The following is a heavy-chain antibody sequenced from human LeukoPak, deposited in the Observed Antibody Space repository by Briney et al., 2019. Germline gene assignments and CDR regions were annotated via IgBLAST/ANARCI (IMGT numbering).Heavy chain of an antibody. CDR2: FDPEDGET. J-gene: IGHJ4*02. CDR1: GYTLTELS. V-gene: IGHV1-24*01. CDR3: ATMGPSVLRYFDWLLAY. D-gene: IGHD3-9*01. Sequence: ASVKVSCKVSGYTLTELSMHWVRQAPGKGLEWMGGFDPEDGETIYAQKFQGRVTMTEDTSTDTAYMELSSLRSEDTAVYYCATMGPSVLRYFDWLLAYWGQGTLVTVSS.